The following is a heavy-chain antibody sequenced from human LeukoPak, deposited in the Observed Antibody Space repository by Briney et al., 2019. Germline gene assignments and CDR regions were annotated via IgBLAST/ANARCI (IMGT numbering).Heavy chain of an antibody. Sequence: SQTLSLTCTVSGGSISSGGYYWSWIRQHPGKGLEWIGYIYYSGSTYYSPSLKSRVTISVDTSKNQFSLKLCSVTAADTAVYYCARAGDYYDSSGYPYYFDYWGQGTLVTVSS. D-gene: IGHD3-22*01. CDR1: GGSISSGGYY. CDR2: IYYSGST. J-gene: IGHJ4*02. V-gene: IGHV4-31*03. CDR3: ARAGDYYDSSGYPYYFDY.